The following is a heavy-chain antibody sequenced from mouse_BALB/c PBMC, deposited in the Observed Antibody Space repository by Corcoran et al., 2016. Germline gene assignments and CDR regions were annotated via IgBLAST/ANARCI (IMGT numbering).Heavy chain of an antibody. CDR1: GFNIKDTY. D-gene: IGHD1-1*01. V-gene: IGHV14-3*02. CDR2: IDPANGNT. J-gene: IGHJ1*01. Sequence: EVQLQQSGAELVKPGASVKLSCTASGFNIKDTYMHWVKQRPEQGLEWIGRIDPANGNTKYDPKFQGKATITADTSSNTAYLQLSSLTSEDTAVYYGARNGSSYWYFDVWGAGTTVTVSS. CDR3: ARNGSSYWYFDV.